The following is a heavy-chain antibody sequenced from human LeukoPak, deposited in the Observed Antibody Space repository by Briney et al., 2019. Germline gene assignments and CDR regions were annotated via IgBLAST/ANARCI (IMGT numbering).Heavy chain of an antibody. D-gene: IGHD6-19*01. CDR1: GGSISSSSYY. CDR2: IYHSGST. J-gene: IGHJ4*02. CDR3: ARVVSAVAGTFNY. V-gene: IGHV4-39*07. Sequence: PSETLSLTCTVSGGSISSSSYYWGWIRQPPGKGLEWIGSIYHSGSTYYNPSLKSRVTISVDTSKNQFSLKLSSVTAADTAVYYCARVVSAVAGTFNYWGQGTLVTVSS.